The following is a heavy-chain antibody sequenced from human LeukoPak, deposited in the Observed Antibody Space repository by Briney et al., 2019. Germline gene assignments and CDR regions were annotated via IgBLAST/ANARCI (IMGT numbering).Heavy chain of an antibody. CDR3: ARAAYDDILTGYFDY. V-gene: IGHV4-59*01. CDR2: IYYSGST. J-gene: IGHJ4*02. D-gene: IGHD3-9*01. Sequence: SETLSLTCTVSGGSISSYYWSWIRQPPGKGLEWIGYIYYSGSTNYNPSLKSRVTISVDTSKNQSSLKLSSVTAADTPVYYWARAAYDDILTGYFDYWGQGTLVTVSS. CDR1: GGSISSYY.